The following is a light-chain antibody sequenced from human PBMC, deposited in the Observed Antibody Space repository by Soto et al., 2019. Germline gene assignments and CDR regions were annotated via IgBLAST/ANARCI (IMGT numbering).Light chain of an antibody. CDR3: QQYNSWLWT. CDR2: GAS. Sequence: ELVITQSPATLSVSPGAGATLSCRASQSVSSKLAWYQQKPGQAPRLLIYGASTRATGIPARFSGSGSGTELTIIISSLKSEDSEVYDGQQYNSWLWTFGQGTKVDIK. CDR1: QSVSSK. J-gene: IGKJ1*01. V-gene: IGKV3-15*01.